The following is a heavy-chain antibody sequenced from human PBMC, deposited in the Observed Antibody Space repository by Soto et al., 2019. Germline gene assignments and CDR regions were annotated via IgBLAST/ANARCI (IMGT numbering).Heavy chain of an antibody. J-gene: IGHJ4*02. CDR3: TAMAGIDY. V-gene: IGHV3-73*01. Sequence: GGSLRLSCAASGFTFSGSGIHWVRQASGKGPEWVGRIRTKTNNYATAYAASVKGRFTISRDDSKNMAYLQMNGLKTEDTAVYYCTAMAGIDYWGQGTLVTVSS. D-gene: IGHD6-19*01. CDR1: GFTFSGSG. CDR2: IRTKTNNYAT.